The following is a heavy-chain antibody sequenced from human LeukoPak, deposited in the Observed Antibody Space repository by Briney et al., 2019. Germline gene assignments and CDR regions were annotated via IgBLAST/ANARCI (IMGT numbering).Heavy chain of an antibody. Sequence: SETLSLTCTVSGGSINSYYWSWVRQPPGKGLEWIGYIYYSGSTNYNPSLKSRVTMPVDTSKNQFSLKLSSVTAADTAVYYCARVVGVTIYGVANPHFDYWGQGTLVTVSS. J-gene: IGHJ4*02. V-gene: IGHV4-59*01. CDR3: ARVVGVTIYGVANPHFDY. D-gene: IGHD3-3*01. CDR1: GGSINSYY. CDR2: IYYSGST.